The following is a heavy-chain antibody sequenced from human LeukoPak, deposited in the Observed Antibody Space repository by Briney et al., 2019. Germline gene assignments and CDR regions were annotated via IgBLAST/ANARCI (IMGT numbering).Heavy chain of an antibody. J-gene: IGHJ4*02. CDR2: ISPIGSRT. Sequence: PGGSLRLSCAASGFTFSTYAMNWVRQAPGKGLEWVSAISPIGSRTYYADSVKGRFTIFRDNSKNTLYLQMNSLRAGDTAIYYCAKASTVLKPIDSWGQGTLVTVSS. D-gene: IGHD1-14*01. CDR1: GFTFSTYA. V-gene: IGHV3-23*01. CDR3: AKASTVLKPIDS.